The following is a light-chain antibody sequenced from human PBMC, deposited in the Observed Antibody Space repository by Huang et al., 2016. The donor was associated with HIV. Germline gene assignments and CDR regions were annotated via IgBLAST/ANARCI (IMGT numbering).Light chain of an antibody. V-gene: IGKV1-39*01. CDR1: QSIRNY. Sequence: DIQMTQSPSSLSASVGDRVTITCRASQSIRNYLNWYQQKPGKAPNVVIYAASSLQRGVPSRFSGSGSGTDFILTISSLQPEDFGTYYCQQSYSTPKTFGGGTKVEIK. CDR3: QQSYSTPKT. CDR2: AAS. J-gene: IGKJ4*01.